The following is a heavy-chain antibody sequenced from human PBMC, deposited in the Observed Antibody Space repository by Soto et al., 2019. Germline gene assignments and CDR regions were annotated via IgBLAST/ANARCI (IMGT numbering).Heavy chain of an antibody. CDR3: AKAGAGPVAGTFRIFDY. CDR2: ISWNSGSI. Sequence: PGGSLRLSCAASGFTFSKYAMTWARQAPGKGLEWVSGISWNSGSIGYADSVKGRFTISRDNAKNSLYLQMNSLRAEDTALYYCAKAGAGPVAGTFRIFDYWGQGTLVTVSS. CDR1: GFTFSKYA. V-gene: IGHV3-9*01. D-gene: IGHD6-19*01. J-gene: IGHJ4*02.